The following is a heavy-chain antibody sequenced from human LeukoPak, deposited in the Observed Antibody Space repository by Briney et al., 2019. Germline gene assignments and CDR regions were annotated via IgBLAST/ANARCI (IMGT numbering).Heavy chain of an antibody. D-gene: IGHD3-9*01. J-gene: IGHJ6*02. Sequence: PGRSLRLSCAASGFTFSSYAMHWVRQAPGKGLEWVAVISYDGSNKYYADSVKGRFTISRDNSKNTLYLQMNSLRAGDTAVYYCAKSSTLTGYYQAYYYGMDVWGQGTTVTVSS. CDR2: ISYDGSNK. CDR3: AKSSTLTGYYQAYYYGMDV. V-gene: IGHV3-30*18. CDR1: GFTFSSYA.